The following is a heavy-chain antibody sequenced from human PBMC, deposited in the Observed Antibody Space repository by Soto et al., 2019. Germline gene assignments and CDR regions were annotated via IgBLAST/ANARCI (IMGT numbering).Heavy chain of an antibody. CDR2: IERDDDDK. V-gene: IGHV2-70*13. J-gene: IGHJ6*02. D-gene: IGHD1-20*01. CDR1: GFSLTSPGMC. CDR3: APSIRGPRRSHGMDV. Sequence: SGPTLVNPTETLTLTCTFSGFSLTSPGMCVSWIRQSPGKALEWLALIERDDDDKYYSTSLKTRLTISKDTRKNQVVLTMANKEPADTATYYWAPSIRGPRRSHGMDVCGQGT.